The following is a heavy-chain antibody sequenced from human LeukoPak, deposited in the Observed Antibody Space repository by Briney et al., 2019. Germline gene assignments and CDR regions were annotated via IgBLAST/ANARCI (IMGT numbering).Heavy chain of an antibody. V-gene: IGHV3-30*02. CDR1: GFIFSNYG. CDR3: AKESAAIGVHGYMDV. D-gene: IGHD2-2*01. Sequence: PGGSLRLSCAASGFIFSNYGMHWVRQAPGKGLEWVAFIRYDGSNKYYADSVKGRFTISRDNSKNTLYLQMNSLRAEDTAVYYCAKESAAIGVHGYMDVWGEGTTVTVSS. CDR2: IRYDGSNK. J-gene: IGHJ6*03.